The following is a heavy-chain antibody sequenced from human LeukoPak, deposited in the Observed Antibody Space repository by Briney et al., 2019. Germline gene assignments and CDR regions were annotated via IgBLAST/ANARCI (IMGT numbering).Heavy chain of an antibody. CDR2: INTRGTTI. V-gene: IGHV3-48*03. CDR1: GFTFSSYE. D-gene: IGHD5-24*01. CDR3: ARDLWVATICPGVFDI. Sequence: RGSLRLSCAASGFTFSSYEMNWVRQAPGKGLEWVSYINTRGTTIYYADSVKGRFTISRDNAKNSLYLQMNSLRAEDTAVYYCARDLWVATICPGVFDIWGQGTMVTVSS. J-gene: IGHJ3*02.